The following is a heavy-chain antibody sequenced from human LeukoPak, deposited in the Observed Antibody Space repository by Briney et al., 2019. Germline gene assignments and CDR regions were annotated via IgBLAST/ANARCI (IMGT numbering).Heavy chain of an antibody. CDR3: GRGLHDPRYGDYENY. D-gene: IGHD4-17*01. V-gene: IGHV1-8*01. CDR2: MNPNSGNT. CDR1: GYTFTSYD. J-gene: IGHJ4*02. Sequence: ASVKVSCKASGYTFTSYDINWVRQATGQGLEWMGWMNPNSGNTGYAQKFQGRVTMTRNTSISTAYMELSSLRSEDTAVYYCGRGLHDPRYGDYENYWGQGTLVTVSS.